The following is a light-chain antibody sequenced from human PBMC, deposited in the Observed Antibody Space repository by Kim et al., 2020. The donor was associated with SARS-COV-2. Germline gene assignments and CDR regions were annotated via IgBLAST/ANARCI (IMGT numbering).Light chain of an antibody. CDR1: QGISSA. CDR2: DAS. CDR3: QQFNNLLT. J-gene: IGKJ4*01. V-gene: IGKV1D-13*01. Sequence: LSASVGDRVTITCRASQGISSALAWYQQKPGKAPKLLIYDASSLESGVPSRFSGSGSGTDFTLTISSLQPEDFATYYCQQFNNLLTFGGGTKVEI.